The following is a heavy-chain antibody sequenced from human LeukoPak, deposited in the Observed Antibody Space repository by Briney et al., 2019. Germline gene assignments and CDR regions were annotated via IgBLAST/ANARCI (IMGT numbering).Heavy chain of an antibody. V-gene: IGHV1-69*06. J-gene: IGHJ4*02. D-gene: IGHD5-18*01. Sequence: SVKVSCKASGYTFTGYYMHWVRQVPGQGLEWMGGIIPIFGTANYAQKFQGRVTITADKSTSTAYMELSSLRSEDTAIYYCPRGYTFGNFDYWGQGALVTVSS. CDR3: PRGYTFGNFDY. CDR1: GYTFTGYY. CDR2: IIPIFGTA.